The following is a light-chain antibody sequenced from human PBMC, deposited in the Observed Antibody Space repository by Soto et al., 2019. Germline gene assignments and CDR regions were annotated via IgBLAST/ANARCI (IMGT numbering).Light chain of an antibody. J-gene: IGLJ3*02. CDR3: AACGDSLNGYV. Sequence: QSVLTQPPSAYGTPGQRGNISCAGSSSNIGSNTVNWYQQLPGTAPKLLIYSNHQRPSGVPDRFSGSQSGTSASLAISGLQYEDEADYYCAACGDSLNGYVFRGWTKLT. V-gene: IGLV1-44*01. CDR2: SNH. CDR1: SSNIGSNT.